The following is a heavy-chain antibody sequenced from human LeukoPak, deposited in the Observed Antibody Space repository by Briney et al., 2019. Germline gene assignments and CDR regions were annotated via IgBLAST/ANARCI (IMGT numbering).Heavy chain of an antibody. CDR1: GGSISTYS. V-gene: IGHV4-4*07. Sequence: SETLSLTCTVSGGSISTYSWNWIRQPAGKGLEWIGRIFPSGSTKYHPSLKSRVTMSVDTSKNRFSLKLSSVTAADTAVYYCAREGGGFDYWGQGTLVTVSS. J-gene: IGHJ4*02. CDR3: AREGGGFDY. CDR2: IFPSGST. D-gene: IGHD3-16*01.